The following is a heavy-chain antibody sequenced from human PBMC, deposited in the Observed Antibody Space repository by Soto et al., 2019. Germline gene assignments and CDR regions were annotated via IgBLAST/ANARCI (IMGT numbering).Heavy chain of an antibody. D-gene: IGHD3-10*01. CDR2: ITPSGTT. V-gene: IGHV4-34*01. Sequence: SETLSLTCAVYGGSFSNNYWAWFRQRPRRRLQWIGEITPSGTTKYSPSLKSRGTNSVDTSRKQFFLKVTSASAAYAAVYYCATSLWFGTQPEIWGPGTLVTVSS. CDR1: GGSFSNNY. J-gene: IGHJ4*02. CDR3: ATSLWFGTQPEI.